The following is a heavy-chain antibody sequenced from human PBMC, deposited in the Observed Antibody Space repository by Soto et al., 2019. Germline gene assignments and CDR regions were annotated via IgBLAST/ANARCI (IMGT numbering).Heavy chain of an antibody. CDR3: ARDLSGRDSSGYCEREFGFDP. D-gene: IGHD3-22*01. V-gene: IGHV1-69*13. CDR2: IIPIFGTA. J-gene: IGHJ5*02. CDR1: GGTFSSYA. Sequence: GASVKVSCKASGGTFSSYAISWVRQAPGQGLEWMGEIIPIFGTANYAQKFQGRVTITADESTSTAYMELSSLRSEDTAVYYCARDLSGRDSSGYCEREFGFDPWGQGTLVTVSS.